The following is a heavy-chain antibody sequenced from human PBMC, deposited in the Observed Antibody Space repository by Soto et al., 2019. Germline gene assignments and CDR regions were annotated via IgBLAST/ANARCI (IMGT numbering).Heavy chain of an antibody. CDR3: TTDCTLLRFLEWSRNYYYYRLAA. CDR2: IKSKTDGGTT. J-gene: IGHJ6*02. V-gene: IGHV3-15*07. CDR1: GFTFSNAW. D-gene: IGHD3-3*01. Sequence: AGGSLRLSCAASGFTFSNAWMNWVRQAPGKGLEWVGRIKSKTDGGTTDYAAPVKGRFTISRDDSKNTLYLQMNSLKTEDTAVYYCTTDCTLLRFLEWSRNYYYYRLAAWGQGTTVTVSS.